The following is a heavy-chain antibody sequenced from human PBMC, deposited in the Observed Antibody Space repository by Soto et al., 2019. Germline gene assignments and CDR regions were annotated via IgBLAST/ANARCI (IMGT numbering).Heavy chain of an antibody. CDR3: ARVGGGTKVTLHYFDN. J-gene: IGHJ4*02. CDR2: IIPIFGTT. Sequence: QGQLVQSGAEVKKPGSSVKVSCKASGDTFSSYAISWVRQAPGQRLEWMGGIIPIFGTTSYAQNFLGRATITADESTSTAYMELSSLRSEDTAGYYCARVGGGTKVTLHYFDNWGQGTLVTVSP. CDR1: GDTFSSYA. V-gene: IGHV1-69*12. D-gene: IGHD4-17*01.